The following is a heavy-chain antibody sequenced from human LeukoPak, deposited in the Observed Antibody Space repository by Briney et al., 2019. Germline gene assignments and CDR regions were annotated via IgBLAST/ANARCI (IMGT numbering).Heavy chain of an antibody. CDR3: ANAQRLYSSGWDNDAIDR. J-gene: IGHJ3*02. Sequence: GGSLRLSCAASGFTFDDYALHWLRQAPGKGLEWVSGISWNSGSIGYADSVKGRFTISRDNAKNSLYLQMNSLRAEDMGLYHCANAQRLYSSGWDNDAIDRWPEGTLVTVSS. D-gene: IGHD6-19*01. V-gene: IGHV3-9*03. CDR2: ISWNSGSI. CDR1: GFTFDDYA.